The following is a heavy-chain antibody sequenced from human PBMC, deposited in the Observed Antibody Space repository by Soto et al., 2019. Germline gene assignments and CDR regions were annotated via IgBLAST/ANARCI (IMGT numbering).Heavy chain of an antibody. CDR1: GYTFTGYY. V-gene: IGHV1-2*04. D-gene: IGHD5-18*01. CDR3: ATGRLRETAMAAFDD. Sequence: GASVKVSCKASGYTFTGYYIHWVRQAPGQGLEWMGWINPNSGDTNYAQNFQGWVTMTRDTSISTAYMELSRLTSDDTAVYYCATGRLRETAMAAFDDWGQGALVTVAS. CDR2: INPNSGDT. J-gene: IGHJ4*02.